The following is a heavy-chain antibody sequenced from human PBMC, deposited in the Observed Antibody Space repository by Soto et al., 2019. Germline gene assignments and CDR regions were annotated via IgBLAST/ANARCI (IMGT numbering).Heavy chain of an antibody. D-gene: IGHD2-2*01. V-gene: IGHV3-33*01. J-gene: IGHJ4*02. CDR2: IWYDGRNK. CDR3: ARGHIEVVPAAVGFDY. Sequence: QVQLVESGGGVVQPGRSLRLSCAASGFTFSSYGMHWVRQAPGKGLEWVAVIWYDGRNKYYADSVKGRFNISRDNSKKSLYLQLRGVRAEDMGVYYWARGHIEVVPAAVGFDYWGQGTLVTVSS. CDR1: GFTFSSYG.